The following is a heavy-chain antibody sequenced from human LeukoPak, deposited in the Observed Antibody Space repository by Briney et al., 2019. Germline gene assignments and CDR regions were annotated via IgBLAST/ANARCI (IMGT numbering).Heavy chain of an antibody. D-gene: IGHD1-26*01. Sequence: ASVKVSCTASGYTFTSYGISWVRQAPGQGLESMGWISAYNGNTNYAQKLHGRVTMTTDTSTSTAYMELRSLRSDDTAVYYCASGLVGAETGPLGYWGQGTLVTVSS. CDR2: ISAYNGNT. J-gene: IGHJ4*02. CDR1: GYTFTSYG. V-gene: IGHV1-18*01. CDR3: ASGLVGAETGPLGY.